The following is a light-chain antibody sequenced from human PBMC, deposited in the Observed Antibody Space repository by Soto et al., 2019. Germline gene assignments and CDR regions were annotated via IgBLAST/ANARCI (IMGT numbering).Light chain of an antibody. CDR2: DAY. V-gene: IGKV3-11*01. CDR1: QSFRGL. J-gene: IGKJ5*01. Sequence: EVVLTQSPVTLSLSPGERATLYCRASQSFRGLLAWYQQKPGQAPRLLIYDAYNRATGIPPRFSGSGSGEDFTLTISSLEPEDSAVYYCQQRHMWPITFGQGTRLEIK. CDR3: QQRHMWPIT.